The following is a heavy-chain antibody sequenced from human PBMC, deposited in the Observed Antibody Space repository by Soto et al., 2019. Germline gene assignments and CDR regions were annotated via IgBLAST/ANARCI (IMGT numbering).Heavy chain of an antibody. V-gene: IGHV3-23*01. J-gene: IGHJ6*02. CDR2: VSAGGDMT. Sequence: DVQLLESGGHLVQPGGSLRLSCAASGFTFSSYAMSWVRQAPGKGLEWVSSVSAGGDMTYYSDSVKGRFTISRDNTNNALFLQMNSLRIEDTALYYCARGERGGPGSPASYYYSGLDVWGQGTTVTVS. CDR1: GFTFSSYA. D-gene: IGHD2-15*01. CDR3: ARGERGGPGSPASYYYSGLDV.